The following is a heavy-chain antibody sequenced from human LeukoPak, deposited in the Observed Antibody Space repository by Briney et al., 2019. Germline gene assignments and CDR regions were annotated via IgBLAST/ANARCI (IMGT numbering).Heavy chain of an antibody. J-gene: IGHJ4*02. V-gene: IGHV1-2*06. CDR1: GYTFTGYY. D-gene: IGHD1-26*01. CDR2: INPNSGGT. Sequence: ASVKVSCKASGYTFTGYYMHWVRQAPGQGLEWMGRINPNSGGTNYAQKFQGRVTMTRDTSISTAYMELSRLRSDDTAVYYCARGIVGATSYFDYWGPGTLVTVSS. CDR3: ARGIVGATSYFDY.